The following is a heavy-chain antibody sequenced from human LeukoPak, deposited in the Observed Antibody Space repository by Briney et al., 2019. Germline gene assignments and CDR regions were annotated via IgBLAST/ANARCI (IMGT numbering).Heavy chain of an antibody. CDR2: IYYSGST. D-gene: IGHD3-22*01. CDR1: GGSISSYY. CDR3: ARVTGYIVEDYFDY. Sequence: SETLSLTCSVSGGSISSYYWSWIRQPPGKGLEWIGYIYYSGSTNYNPSLKSRVTISVDTSKNQSSLRLSSVTAADTAVYYCARVTGYIVEDYFDYWGQGTLVTVSS. V-gene: IGHV4-59*01. J-gene: IGHJ4*02.